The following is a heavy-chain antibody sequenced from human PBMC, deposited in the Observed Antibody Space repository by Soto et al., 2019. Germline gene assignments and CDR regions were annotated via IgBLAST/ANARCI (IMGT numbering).Heavy chain of an antibody. CDR1: GYTFSNYG. CDR2: ISLYSDGT. J-gene: IGHJ5*02. V-gene: IGHV1-18*01. Sequence: QVQLVQSGGEVKRPGASVKVSCKTSGYTFSNYGITWVRQAPGQPLEWMGWISLYSDGTNYAQKFQGRDSMTTDTSTTPAYMELRSLRSDDTAVYYCARVVPGAEAWFGPWGQGTLVTVSS. D-gene: IGHD2-2*01. CDR3: ARVVPGAEAWFGP.